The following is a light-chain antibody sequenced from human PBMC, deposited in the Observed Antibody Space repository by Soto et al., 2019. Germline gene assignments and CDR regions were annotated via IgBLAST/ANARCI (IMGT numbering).Light chain of an antibody. Sequence: DIQMTQSPSSLSASVGDRVTITCQTSQNVNTYLNWYQQKPGKAPKLLIYGASNLRSGVPLRFSGSGSGTDFTLTISRLEPEDFATYYCQESYSSLWGTCGQETKVEIK. CDR1: QNVNTY. V-gene: IGKV1-39*01. J-gene: IGKJ1*01. CDR3: QESYSSLWGT. CDR2: GAS.